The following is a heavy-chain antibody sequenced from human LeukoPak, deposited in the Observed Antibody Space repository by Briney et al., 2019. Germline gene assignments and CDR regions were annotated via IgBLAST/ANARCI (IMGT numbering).Heavy chain of an antibody. CDR3: ARAAYDYVWGSYRHPDY. D-gene: IGHD3-16*02. Sequence: PGGSLRLSCAASGFTFSSYWKSWVRQAPGKGLEWVANIKQDGSEKYYVDSVKGRFTISRDNAKNSLYLQMNSLRAEDTAVYYCARAAYDYVWGSYRHPDYWGQGTLVTVSS. CDR2: IKQDGSEK. J-gene: IGHJ4*02. V-gene: IGHV3-7*01. CDR1: GFTFSSYW.